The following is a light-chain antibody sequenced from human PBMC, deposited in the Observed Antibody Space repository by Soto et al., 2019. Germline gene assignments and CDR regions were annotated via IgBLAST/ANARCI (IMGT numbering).Light chain of an antibody. V-gene: IGKV3-15*01. CDR3: QQYNNWPRT. Sequence: IVMPQSPATLSVSPGERATLSCRASQSVSSYLAWYQQKPGQAPRLLIYGASTRATGIPARFSGSGSGTEFTLTISSLQSEDFAVYYCQQYNNWPRTFGQGTKVDIK. CDR2: GAS. CDR1: QSVSSY. J-gene: IGKJ1*01.